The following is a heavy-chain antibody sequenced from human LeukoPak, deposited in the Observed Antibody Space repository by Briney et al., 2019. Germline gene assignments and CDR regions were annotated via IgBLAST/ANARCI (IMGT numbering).Heavy chain of an antibody. D-gene: IGHD2-15*01. CDR2: IYYSGST. Sequence: SQTLSLTCTVSGGSISSGGYYWSWIRQHPGKGLEWIGYIYYSGSTYYNPSLKSRVTISVDTSKNQFSLKLTSVTAADTAVYYCARSYPGVVAFDIWGQGTMVTVSS. J-gene: IGHJ3*02. V-gene: IGHV4-31*03. CDR3: ARSYPGVVAFDI. CDR1: GGSISSGGYY.